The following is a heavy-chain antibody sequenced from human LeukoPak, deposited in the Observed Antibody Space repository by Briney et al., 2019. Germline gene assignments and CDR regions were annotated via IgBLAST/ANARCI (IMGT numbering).Heavy chain of an antibody. CDR3: ARSGRYGQLVGLLNAFDI. Sequence: SVKVSCKASGGTFSSYAIGWVRQAPGQGLEWMGRIIPILGIANYAQKFQGRVTITADESTSTAYMELSSLRSDDTAVYYCARSGRYGQLVGLLNAFDIWGQGTMVTVSS. J-gene: IGHJ3*02. V-gene: IGHV1-69*04. D-gene: IGHD6-6*01. CDR2: IIPILGIA. CDR1: GGTFSSYA.